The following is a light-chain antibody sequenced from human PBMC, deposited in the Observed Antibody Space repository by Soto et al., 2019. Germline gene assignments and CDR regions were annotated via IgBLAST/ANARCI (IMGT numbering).Light chain of an antibody. CDR1: QSVPRSY. Sequence: EIVLAQSPGTLSLSPGERATLSCRASQSVPRSYLAWYQQKPGQAPRLLIYGTSSRATGIPDRFSGSGSGTDFTLTISRLEPEDFAVYYCQQYGSSPPITFGQGTRLEIK. CDR3: QQYGSSPPIT. J-gene: IGKJ5*01. V-gene: IGKV3-20*01. CDR2: GTS.